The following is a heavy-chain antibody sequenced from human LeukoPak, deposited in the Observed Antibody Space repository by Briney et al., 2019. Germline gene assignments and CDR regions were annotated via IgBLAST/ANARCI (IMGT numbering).Heavy chain of an antibody. J-gene: IGHJ4*02. D-gene: IGHD3-22*01. CDR3: ARDWHYYDISGHRTGDH. CDR1: GFTFSSYG. Sequence: GRSLRLSCAASGFTFSSYGMHWVRQAPGKGLEWVAVISYDGSNKYYADSVKGRFTISRDNSKNTLYLQMNSLRAEDTAVYYCARDWHYYDISGHRTGDHWGQGTLVTVSS. CDR2: ISYDGSNK. V-gene: IGHV3-30*03.